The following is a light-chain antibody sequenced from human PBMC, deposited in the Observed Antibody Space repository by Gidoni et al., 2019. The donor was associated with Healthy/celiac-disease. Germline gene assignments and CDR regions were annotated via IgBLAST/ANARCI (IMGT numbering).Light chain of an antibody. CDR1: SSADGGYNY. J-gene: IGLJ2*01. CDR3: CSYAGSYTFRV. Sequence: QSALTQPRSVDGSTGQSVTISCTGTSSADGGYNYVSWYQQHTGKAPQLMIYDVSTRPSGVPDRFSGSQSGNPASLTISGLQAEDEADYYCCSYAGSYTFRVFGGGTKLTVL. CDR2: DVS. V-gene: IGLV2-11*02.